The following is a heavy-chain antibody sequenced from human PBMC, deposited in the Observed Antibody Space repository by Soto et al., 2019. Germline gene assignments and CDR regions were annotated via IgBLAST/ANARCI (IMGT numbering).Heavy chain of an antibody. CDR3: ARERGVGYNRAPLNYGMDV. Sequence: GSLRLSGASSGVTFCRYGMHWVRQAPGKGLEWVAIIWYDGSKKHYADSVKGRLTISRDDSRSTLYVQMNSLRAEDTALYYCARERGVGYNRAPLNYGMDVWGQGTTVTVSS. V-gene: IGHV3-33*01. CDR2: IWYDGSKK. J-gene: IGHJ6*02. D-gene: IGHD6-25*01. CDR1: GVTFCRYG.